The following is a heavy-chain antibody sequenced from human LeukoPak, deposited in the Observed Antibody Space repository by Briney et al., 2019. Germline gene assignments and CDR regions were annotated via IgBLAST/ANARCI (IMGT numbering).Heavy chain of an antibody. CDR2: INPSGGST. J-gene: IGHJ5*01. Sequence: ASVKVSCKASGYSFTNFYIHWVRQAPGQGLEWMGIINPSGGSTNYAQKFQGRVTMTSDTSASTVYMDLSSLRSEDPAIYYCARDKSSANWLDSWGQGTLVTVSS. CDR1: GYSFTNFY. CDR3: ARDKSSANWLDS. V-gene: IGHV1-46*01. D-gene: IGHD3-10*01.